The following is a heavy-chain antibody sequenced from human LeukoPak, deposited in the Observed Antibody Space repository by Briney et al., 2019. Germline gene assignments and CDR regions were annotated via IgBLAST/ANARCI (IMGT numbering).Heavy chain of an antibody. Sequence: SETLSLTCTVSGGSFSSGYYYWSWLRQPAGKGLEWIGRIYTSGGTNYNPSLKSRVTISLDTSKNQCSLKLTSVTAADTAVYYCARRTNGFDIWGQGTMVTVSS. CDR2: IYTSGGT. D-gene: IGHD3/OR15-3a*01. CDR1: GGSFSSGYYY. CDR3: ARRTNGFDI. V-gene: IGHV4-61*02. J-gene: IGHJ3*02.